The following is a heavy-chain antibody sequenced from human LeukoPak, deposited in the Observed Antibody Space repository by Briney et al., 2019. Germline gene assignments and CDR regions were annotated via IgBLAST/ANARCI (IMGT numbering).Heavy chain of an antibody. J-gene: IGHJ4*02. CDR2: IYSGGST. D-gene: IGHD2-15*01. CDR3: ARGIEADDY. Sequence: TGGSLRLSCAASGFTFSSYGMSWVRQAPGKGLEWVSVIYSGGSTYYADSVKGRFTISRDNSKNTLYLQMNSLRAEDTAVYYCARGIEADDYWGQGTLVTVSS. CDR1: GFTFSSYG. V-gene: IGHV3-66*01.